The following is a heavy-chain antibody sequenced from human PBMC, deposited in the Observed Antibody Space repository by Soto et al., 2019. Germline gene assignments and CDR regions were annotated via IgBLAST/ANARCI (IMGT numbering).Heavy chain of an antibody. CDR1: GGIFSTYA. D-gene: IGHD3-10*01. V-gene: IGHV1-69*01. Sequence: QVQLVQSGAEVKKPGSSVKVSCKASGGIFSTYAISWLRQAPGQGLEWMGGIIPIFGTPNYAQRFQGRVTITAEDSTSTAYMELRRLRSEDTAVYYCARDRDDNGSGNYYNRIDFWGQGTLVTVAS. CDR2: IIPIFGTP. CDR3: ARDRDDNGSGNYYNRIDF. J-gene: IGHJ4*02.